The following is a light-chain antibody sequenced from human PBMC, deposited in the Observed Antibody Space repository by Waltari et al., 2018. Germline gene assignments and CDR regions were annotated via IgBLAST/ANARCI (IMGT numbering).Light chain of an antibody. CDR2: EVN. V-gene: IGLV2-23*02. J-gene: IGLJ2*01. CDR3: CSYAGTYTLV. Sequence: QSALTQPASVSGSPGQSITLSCTGTSSDVGSYNLVSWYQQRPGKAPRPMIYEVNKRPSGGSNGFSGSKSGNTASLTISGLQAEDEADYYCCSYAGTYTLVFGGGTKLTVL. CDR1: SSDVGSYNL.